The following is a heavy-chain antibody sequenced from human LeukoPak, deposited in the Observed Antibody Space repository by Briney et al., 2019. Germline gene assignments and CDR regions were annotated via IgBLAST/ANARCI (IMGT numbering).Heavy chain of an antibody. D-gene: IGHD4-17*01. CDR3: ARGAVDYGDKAGAFDI. J-gene: IGHJ3*02. Sequence: ASVKVSCKASGYTFTGYYMHRVRQAPGQGLEWMGWINPNSGGTNYAQKFQGRVTMTRDTSISTAYMELSRLRSDDTAVYYCARGAVDYGDKAGAFDIWGQGTMVTVSS. CDR1: GYTFTGYY. CDR2: INPNSGGT. V-gene: IGHV1-2*02.